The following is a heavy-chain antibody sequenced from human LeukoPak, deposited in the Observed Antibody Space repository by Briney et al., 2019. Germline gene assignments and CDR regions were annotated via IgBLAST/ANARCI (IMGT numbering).Heavy chain of an antibody. CDR2: IYATGST. V-gene: IGHV4-4*07. J-gene: IGHJ5*02. CDR3: AREFSTNRFDP. Sequence: PSETLSLTCTVSGASISSYYWSWIQQPAGKGLEWIGRIYATGSTNYNPSLESRVTMSVDTSKNHLSLKVTSVTAADTAVYYCAREFSTNRFDPWGQGTLVTVSS. CDR1: GASISSYY.